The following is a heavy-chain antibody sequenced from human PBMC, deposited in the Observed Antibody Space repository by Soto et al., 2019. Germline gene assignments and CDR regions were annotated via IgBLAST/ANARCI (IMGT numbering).Heavy chain of an antibody. V-gene: IGHV1-8*01. CDR2: MNPNSGDR. CDR3: ARDSGSYWTYYYYGMEV. CDR1: GFTLTSYD. Sequence: ASVKVSCKAAGFTLTSYDINWVRQATGQGLEWMGWMNPNSGDRGYAQKFQGRVTMTGNTSISTAYMELSSLRSEDTAVYYCARDSGSYWTYYYYGMEVWGQGTTVTVSS. D-gene: IGHD1-26*01. J-gene: IGHJ6*02.